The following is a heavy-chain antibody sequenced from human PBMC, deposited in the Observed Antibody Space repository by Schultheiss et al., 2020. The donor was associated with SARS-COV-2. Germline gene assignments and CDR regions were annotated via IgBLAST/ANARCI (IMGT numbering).Heavy chain of an antibody. V-gene: IGHV4-31*03. CDR3: ARVEGVYSGSYYYHYGMDV. Sequence: SETLSLTCTVSGGSISSGGYYWSWIRQHPGKGLEWIGYIYYSGSTYYNPSLKSRVTISVDTSKNQFSLKLSSVTAADTAVYYCARVEGVYSGSYYYHYGMDVWGQGTTVTVSS. D-gene: IGHD1-26*01. CDR2: IYYSGST. CDR1: GGSISSGGYY. J-gene: IGHJ6*02.